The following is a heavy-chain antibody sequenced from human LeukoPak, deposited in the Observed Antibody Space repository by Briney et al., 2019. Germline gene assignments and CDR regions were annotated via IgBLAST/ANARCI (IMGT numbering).Heavy chain of an antibody. Sequence: GGSLRLSCAASAFTFSSYSMNWVRQAPGKGLEWVSSISSSGSYIYYADSVKGRFTISRDNAKNSLYLQMNSLRAEDTAVYYCARSDYYGSGTYGSHYYYYYMDVWGKGTTVTVSS. V-gene: IGHV3-21*01. CDR3: ARSDYYGSGTYGSHYYYYYMDV. CDR1: AFTFSSYS. D-gene: IGHD3-10*01. CDR2: ISSSGSYI. J-gene: IGHJ6*03.